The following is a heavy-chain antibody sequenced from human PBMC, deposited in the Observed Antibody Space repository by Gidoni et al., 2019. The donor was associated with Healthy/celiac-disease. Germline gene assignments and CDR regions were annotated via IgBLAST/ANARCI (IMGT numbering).Heavy chain of an antibody. J-gene: IGHJ3*02. CDR2: INPNSGGT. CDR1: GYTFPGYY. CDR3: AREPQEKGGAFDS. V-gene: IGHV1-2*02. Sequence: QVQLEQSGAEVTKPGASVKVSCKASGYTFPGYYMHWVRQAPGQGLAWMGWINPNSGGTKYAQKFQGRVTMTRDTSISTAYMELSRLRSDDTAVYYCAREPQEKGGAFDSWGQGTMVTVSS. D-gene: IGHD2-15*01.